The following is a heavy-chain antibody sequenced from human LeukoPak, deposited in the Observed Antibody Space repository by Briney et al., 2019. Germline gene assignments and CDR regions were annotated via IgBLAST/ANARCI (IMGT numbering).Heavy chain of an antibody. D-gene: IGHD6-13*01. CDR1: GFTFSSYE. CDR2: ISSSGSTI. Sequence: GGSLRLSCATSGFTFSSYEMNWVRQAPGKGLEGVSYISSSGSTIYYADSVKGRFTISRDNAKNSLYLQMNSLRAEDTAVYYCALSGYSSTWSAFDYWGQGTLVTVSS. V-gene: IGHV3-48*03. CDR3: ALSGYSSTWSAFDY. J-gene: IGHJ4*02.